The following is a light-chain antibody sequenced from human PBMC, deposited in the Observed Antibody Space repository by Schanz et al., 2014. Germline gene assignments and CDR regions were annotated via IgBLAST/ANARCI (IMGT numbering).Light chain of an antibody. CDR2: EGS. CDR1: SSDVGSYNF. V-gene: IGLV2-23*03. CDR3: CSYAGRSTFV. J-gene: IGLJ2*01. Sequence: QSALTQPASVSGSPGQSITISCTGTSSDVGSYNFVSWYQQHPGKAPKLVIYEGSKRPSGVSNRLSGSKSGNTASLTISGLQAEDEADYYCCSYAGRSTFVFGGGTKVTVL.